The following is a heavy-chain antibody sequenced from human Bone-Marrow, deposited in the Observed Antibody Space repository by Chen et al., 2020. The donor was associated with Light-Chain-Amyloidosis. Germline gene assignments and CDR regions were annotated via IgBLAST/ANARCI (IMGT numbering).Heavy chain of an antibody. CDR2: ISWNSGSI. CDR1: GITFDDYA. Sequence: LVGSGGGLVQPGRSLRLSCAASGITFDDYAMHWVRQAPGKGLEWVSGISWNSGSIGYADSVKGRFTISRDNAKNSLYLQMNSLRAEDTALYYCAKSSYSSSFFLDAFDIWGQGTMVTVSS. V-gene: IGHV3-9*01. J-gene: IGHJ3*02. D-gene: IGHD6-13*01. CDR3: AKSSYSSSFFLDAFDI.